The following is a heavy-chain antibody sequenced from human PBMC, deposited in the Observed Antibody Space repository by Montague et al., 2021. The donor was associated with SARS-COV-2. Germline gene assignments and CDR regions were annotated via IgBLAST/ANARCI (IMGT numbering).Heavy chain of an antibody. V-gene: IGHV4-4*02. D-gene: IGHD5-18*01. CDR1: VAPSAVVTG. CDR3: ARERAYSYDYYGMDV. Sequence: SETLSSPALSLVAPSAVVTGGVGSASPQGKGLEWIGEIYHSGSTNYNPSLKSRVTISVDKSKNQFSLKLSSGTAADTAVYYCARERAYSYDYYGMDVWGQGTTVTVSS. J-gene: IGHJ6*02. CDR2: IYHSGST.